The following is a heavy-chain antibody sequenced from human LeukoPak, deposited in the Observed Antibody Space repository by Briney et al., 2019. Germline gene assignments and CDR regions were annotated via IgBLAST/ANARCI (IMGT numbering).Heavy chain of an antibody. Sequence: GGSLRLSCAASGFTFSSYAMSWVRQAPGKGLEWVSAISGSGGSTYYADSVKGRFTISRDNSKNTLYLQMNSLRAEDTAVYYCAKGQSSPEYYGSGSYAFDYWGQGTLVTVSS. CDR1: GFTFSSYA. D-gene: IGHD3-10*01. CDR3: AKGQSSPEYYGSGSYAFDY. J-gene: IGHJ4*02. CDR2: ISGSGGST. V-gene: IGHV3-23*01.